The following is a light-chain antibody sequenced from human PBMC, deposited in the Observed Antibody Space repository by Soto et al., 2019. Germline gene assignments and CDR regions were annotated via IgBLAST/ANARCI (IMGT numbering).Light chain of an antibody. CDR3: QQYNNWWT. CDR1: QSVDSN. Sequence: EIVRTQSAATLSVYPGERATLSCRASQSVDSNLAWYQQKPGQAPRLLIYGASTRATGISARFSGSGSGTEFTLTISSLQSEDFGVYYCQQYNNWWTFGQGIKVDIK. V-gene: IGKV3-15*01. CDR2: GAS. J-gene: IGKJ1*01.